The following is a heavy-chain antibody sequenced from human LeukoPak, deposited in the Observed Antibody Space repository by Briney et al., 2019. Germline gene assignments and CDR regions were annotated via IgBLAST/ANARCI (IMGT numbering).Heavy chain of an antibody. V-gene: IGHV4-59*01. CDR3: ARAIYGDYVDY. D-gene: IGHD4-17*01. CDR1: GGSTSSYY. Sequence: SETLSLTCTVSGGSTSSYYWSWIRQPPGKGLEWIGYIYYSGSTNYNPSLKSRVTISVDTSKNQFSLKLSSVTAADTAVYYCARAIYGDYVDYWGQGTLVTVSS. CDR2: IYYSGST. J-gene: IGHJ4*02.